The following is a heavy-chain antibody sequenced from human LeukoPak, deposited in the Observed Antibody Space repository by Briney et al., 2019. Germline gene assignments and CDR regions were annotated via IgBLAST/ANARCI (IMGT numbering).Heavy chain of an antibody. J-gene: IGHJ4*02. D-gene: IGHD3-9*01. V-gene: IGHV3-21*01. CDR3: ARVLRDYYFDF. CDR2: ITAGSIYI. CDR1: GFSFSGYN. Sequence: GGSLRLSCAASGFSFSGYNMNWVRQAPGKGLEWVSSITAGSIYIYHADSVKGRFTISRDNAKSLVYLQMNSLRVDDTAVYYCARVLRDYYFDFWGQGALVTDSS.